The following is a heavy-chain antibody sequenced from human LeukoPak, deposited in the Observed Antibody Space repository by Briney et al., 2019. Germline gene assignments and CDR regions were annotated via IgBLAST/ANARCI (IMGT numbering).Heavy chain of an antibody. CDR1: GYTFTSYG. J-gene: IGHJ2*01. Sequence: GASVKVSCKASGYTFTSYGISWVRQAPGQGLEWMGWISAYNGNTNYAQKFQGRVTITADESTSTAYMELSSLRSEDTAVYYCARDSGLYGDYAGNWYFDLWGRGTLVTVSS. D-gene: IGHD4-17*01. V-gene: IGHV1-18*01. CDR2: ISAYNGNT. CDR3: ARDSGLYGDYAGNWYFDL.